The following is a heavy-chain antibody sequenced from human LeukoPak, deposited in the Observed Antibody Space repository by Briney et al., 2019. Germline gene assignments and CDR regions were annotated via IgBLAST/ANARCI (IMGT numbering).Heavy chain of an antibody. D-gene: IGHD6-6*01. CDR3: TGRGIAARYRWSSLDYYMDV. CDR1: GYTFTSYD. CDR2: MNPNSGNT. J-gene: IGHJ6*03. V-gene: IGHV1-8*01. Sequence: ASVKVSCKASGYTFTSYDINWVRQATGQGLEWMGWMNPNSGNTGYAQNFQGRVTMTRNTSISTAYMELSSLRSEDTAVYYCTGRGIAARYRWSSLDYYMDVWGKGTTVTVSS.